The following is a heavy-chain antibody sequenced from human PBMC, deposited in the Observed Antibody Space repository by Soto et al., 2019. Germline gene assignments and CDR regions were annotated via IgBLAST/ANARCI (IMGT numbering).Heavy chain of an antibody. CDR3: ARSKATFGKNWFDP. V-gene: IGHV3-33*01. CDR1: GFTFSSYG. Sequence: PGGSLRLSCAASGFTFSSYGMHWVRQAPDKGLEWVAVIWYDGSNTDYADSVKGRFTISRDNAKNTLYLQMNSLRAEDTALYYCARSKATFGKNWFDPWGQGTLVTVSS. CDR2: IWYDGSNT. J-gene: IGHJ5*02. D-gene: IGHD3-16*01.